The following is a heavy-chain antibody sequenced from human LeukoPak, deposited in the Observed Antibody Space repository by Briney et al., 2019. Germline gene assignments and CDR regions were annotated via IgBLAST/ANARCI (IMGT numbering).Heavy chain of an antibody. V-gene: IGHV4-39*01. CDR2: IYYSGST. CDR1: GGSISSSSYY. J-gene: IGHJ4*02. CDR3: ARQGDGYRDY. Sequence: SETLSLTCTVSGGSISSSSYYWGWIRQPPGKGLEWIGSIYYSGSTYYNPSLKSRVTISVDTSKNQFSLKLSSVTAADTAVYYCARQGDGYRDYWGQGTLVTVSS. D-gene: IGHD5-24*01.